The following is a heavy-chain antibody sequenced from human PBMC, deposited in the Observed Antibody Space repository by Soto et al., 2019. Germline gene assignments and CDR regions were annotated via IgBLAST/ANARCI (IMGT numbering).Heavy chain of an antibody. V-gene: IGHV3-48*02. CDR1: GFTFSSNS. J-gene: IGHJ5*02. CDR3: ARVIWSGHLTSDL. Sequence: EVQVVESGGGLVQPGGSLRLSCAASGFTFSSNSMNWVRQAPGKGLEWISYISSSSSTIYAGSVKGRFTISRDNAKNSLYLQMNSLRDEDTAVYYCARVIWSGHLTSDLWGQGTRVTVSS. CDR2: ISSSSSTI. D-gene: IGHD3-3*01.